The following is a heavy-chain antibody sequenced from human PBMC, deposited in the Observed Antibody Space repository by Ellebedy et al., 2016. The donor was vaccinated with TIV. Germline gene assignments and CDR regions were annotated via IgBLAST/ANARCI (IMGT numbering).Heavy chain of an antibody. D-gene: IGHD2-2*02. Sequence: AASVKVSCKASGYTFTSYAMHWVRQAPGQRLEWMGWLNAGNGNTKYSQKCQGRVTITRDTSASTAYMELSSLRSEDTAVYYCARSPLGYCSSTSCYRGWFDPWGQGTVVTVSS. CDR1: GYTFTSYA. V-gene: IGHV1-3*01. J-gene: IGHJ5*02. CDR3: ARSPLGYCSSTSCYRGWFDP. CDR2: LNAGNGNT.